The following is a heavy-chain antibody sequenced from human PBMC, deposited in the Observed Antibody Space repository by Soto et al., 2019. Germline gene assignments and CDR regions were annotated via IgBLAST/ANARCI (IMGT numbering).Heavy chain of an antibody. CDR3: ATYSSSWYYYYGMDV. D-gene: IGHD6-13*01. Sequence: ETLSLTCAVYGGSFSGYYWSWIRQPPGKGLEWIGEINHSGSTNYNPSLKSRVTISVDTSKNQFSLKLSSVTAADTAVYYCATYSSSWYYYYGMDVWGQGTTVTVSS. CDR2: INHSGST. J-gene: IGHJ6*02. CDR1: GGSFSGYY. V-gene: IGHV4-34*01.